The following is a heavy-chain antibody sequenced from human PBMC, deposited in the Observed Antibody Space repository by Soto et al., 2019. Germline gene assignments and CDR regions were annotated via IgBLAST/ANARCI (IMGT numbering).Heavy chain of an antibody. CDR2: INHSGST. J-gene: IGHJ6*02. Sequence: SETLSLTCAVYGGSFSGYYWSWIRQPPGKGLERIGEINHSGSTNYNPSLKSRVTISVDTSKNQFSLKLSSVTAADTAVYYCARVVLWFGELRYYYGMDVWGQGTTVTVSS. D-gene: IGHD3-10*01. V-gene: IGHV4-34*01. CDR3: ARVVLWFGELRYYYGMDV. CDR1: GGSFSGYY.